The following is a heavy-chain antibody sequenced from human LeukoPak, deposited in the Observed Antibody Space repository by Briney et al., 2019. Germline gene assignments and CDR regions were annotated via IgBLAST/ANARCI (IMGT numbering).Heavy chain of an antibody. J-gene: IGHJ4*02. CDR1: GYTFTSYD. D-gene: IGHD6-13*01. CDR2: MNPNSGNT. V-gene: IGHV1-8*03. Sequence: ASVKVSCKASGYTFTSYDINWVRQATGQGLEWMGWMNPNSGNTGYAQKFQGRVTITRNTSISTAYMELSSLRSEDTAVYYCAREIRGIAAAGTPFDYWGQGTLVTVSS. CDR3: AREIRGIAAAGTPFDY.